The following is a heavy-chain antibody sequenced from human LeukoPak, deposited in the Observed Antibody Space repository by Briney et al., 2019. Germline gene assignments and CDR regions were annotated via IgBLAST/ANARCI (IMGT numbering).Heavy chain of an antibody. D-gene: IGHD5-24*01. CDR1: GYTFTSYD. J-gene: IGHJ6*02. CDR2: MNPNSGNT. Sequence: GASVKVSCKASGYTFTSYDINWVRQAPGQGLEWMGWMNPNSGNTGYAQKFQGRFTLTRETFISTAYMELSSLRSDDTAVYYCVRAMAPLDTFNYQYAMDVWGQGTMVTVSS. V-gene: IGHV1-8*01. CDR3: VRAMAPLDTFNYQYAMDV.